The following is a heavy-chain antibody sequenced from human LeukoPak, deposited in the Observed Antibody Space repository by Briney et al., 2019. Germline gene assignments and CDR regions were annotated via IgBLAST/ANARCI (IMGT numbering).Heavy chain of an antibody. CDR2: INPSGGST. Sequence: VASPKVSCKASVYTFTIYYMHWVRQAPGQGLEWRGIINPSGGSTSYAQKFQGRVTMTRDTSTSTVYMELSSLRSEDTAVYYCARENYGAFDIWGQGTMVTVSS. V-gene: IGHV1-46*01. J-gene: IGHJ3*02. CDR1: VYTFTIYY. D-gene: IGHD4-17*01. CDR3: ARENYGAFDI.